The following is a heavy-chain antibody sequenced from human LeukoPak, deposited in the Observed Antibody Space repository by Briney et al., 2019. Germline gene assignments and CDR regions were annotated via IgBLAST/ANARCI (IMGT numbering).Heavy chain of an antibody. CDR2: MNPNSGNT. CDR1: GYTFTSYD. Sequence: GASVKVSCKASGYTFTSYDINWVRQATGQGLEWMGWMNPNSGNTGYAQKFQGRVTMTRNTSISTAYMELSSLRSEDTAVYYCVRTNGVYDSSGYAFDIWGQGTMVTVSS. J-gene: IGHJ3*02. V-gene: IGHV1-8*01. CDR3: VRTNGVYDSSGYAFDI. D-gene: IGHD3-22*01.